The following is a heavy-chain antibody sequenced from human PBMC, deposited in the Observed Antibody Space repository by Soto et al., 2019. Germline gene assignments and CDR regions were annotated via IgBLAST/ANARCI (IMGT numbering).Heavy chain of an antibody. D-gene: IGHD2-21*01. CDR1: GFTFSDYY. V-gene: IGHV3-11*01. CDR2: ISSSGSTI. Sequence: GGSLRLSCAASGFTFSDYYMSFIRQAPGKGLEWVSYISSSGSTIYYADSVKGRFTISRDNAKNSLYLQMNSLRAEDTDVYYCASTKAVVSAPLDIWGQGTMVTVAS. CDR3: ASTKAVVSAPLDI. J-gene: IGHJ3*02.